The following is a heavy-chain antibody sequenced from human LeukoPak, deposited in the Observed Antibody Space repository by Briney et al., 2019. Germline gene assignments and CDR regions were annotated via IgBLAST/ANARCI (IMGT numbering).Heavy chain of an antibody. CDR2: IYSDGTT. V-gene: IGHV3-53*01. J-gene: IGHJ6*03. CDR3: ARDSPYCYYMDV. CDR1: GFTVSSNY. Sequence: GGSLRLSCAASGFTVSSNYMTWVRQAPGKGLDWVSVIYSDGTTYYADSVKGRFTISRDNSKNTLYLQMNSLRAEDTAVYYCARDSPYCYYMDVWGKGTTVTISS.